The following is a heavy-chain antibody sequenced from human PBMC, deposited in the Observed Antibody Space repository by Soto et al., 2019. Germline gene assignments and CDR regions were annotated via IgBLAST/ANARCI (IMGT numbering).Heavy chain of an antibody. CDR1: SVSISNYY. J-gene: IGHJ4*02. CDR2: IYYAGTT. V-gene: IGHV4-59*08. D-gene: IGHD3-22*01. Sequence: SETLSLTCPVSSVSISNYYWSWIRQPPGKGLEFIGYIYYAGTTTYNPSLKSRVTISVDTSKNQFSLKLSSVTAADTAVYYCARLGGYYQALDSWGQGTLVTVS. CDR3: ARLGGYYQALDS.